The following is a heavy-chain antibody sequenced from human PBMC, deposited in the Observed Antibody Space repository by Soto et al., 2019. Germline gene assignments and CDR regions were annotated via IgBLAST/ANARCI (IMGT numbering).Heavy chain of an antibody. Sequence: QVQLQQSGPGLVKPSQTLSLTCAISGDSVSSNSAAWTWIRQSPSIGLECLGRTYYRSKWYNDYAVSVKSRITINPDTSQNQFSLQLNSVTPEDTAVYYCARETGVIVATIVRFDPWGKGTLVTVSS. CDR3: ARETGVIVATIVRFDP. J-gene: IGHJ5*02. CDR1: GDSVSSNSAA. D-gene: IGHD5-12*01. CDR2: TYYRSKWYN. V-gene: IGHV6-1*01.